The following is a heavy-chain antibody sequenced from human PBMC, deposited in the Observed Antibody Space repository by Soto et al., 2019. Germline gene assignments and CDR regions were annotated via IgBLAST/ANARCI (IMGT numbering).Heavy chain of an antibody. D-gene: IGHD3-10*01. CDR3: AREKWFGQTPFDS. CDR1: GFTLNDFG. V-gene: IGHV1-18*01. CDR2: ISGYDGNT. J-gene: IGHJ4*02. Sequence: QVQLVQSGAEVKKSGASVKVSCKASGFTLNDFGVSWVRQAPGQGLEWMGWISGYDGNTNFAQKYEGRVTMTIDSSTSTVYMELRNLTSDDTAMYYCAREKWFGQTPFDSWGQGTLVTVSS.